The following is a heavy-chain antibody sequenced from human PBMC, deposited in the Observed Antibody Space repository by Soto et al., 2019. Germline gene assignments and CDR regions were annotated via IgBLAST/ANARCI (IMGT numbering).Heavy chain of an antibody. J-gene: IGHJ4*02. Sequence: SETLSLTCAVSGYSISSGYYWGWIRQPPGKGLEWNGSIYHSGSTYYNPSLKSRVTISVDTSKNQFSLKLSSVTAADTAVYYCARAHTSVDSGYDIDYWGQGTLVTVSS. D-gene: IGHD5-12*01. CDR1: GYSISSGYY. CDR2: IYHSGST. V-gene: IGHV4-38-2*01. CDR3: ARAHTSVDSGYDIDY.